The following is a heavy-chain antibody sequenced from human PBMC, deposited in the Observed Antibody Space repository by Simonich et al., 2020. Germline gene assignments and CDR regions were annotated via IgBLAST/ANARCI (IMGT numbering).Heavy chain of an antibody. CDR1: GGSISSSSYY. Sequence: QLQLQESGPGLVKPSETLSLTCTVSGGSISSSSYYWGWIRQPPGRGLEWIGSIYYSGSPYYNPPLKSRVTISVDTSKNQFSLKLSSVTAADTAVYYCARWAYSGSYFDYWGQGTLVTVSS. CDR3: ARWAYSGSYFDY. D-gene: IGHD6-6*01. CDR2: IYYSGSP. V-gene: IGHV4-39*01. J-gene: IGHJ4*02.